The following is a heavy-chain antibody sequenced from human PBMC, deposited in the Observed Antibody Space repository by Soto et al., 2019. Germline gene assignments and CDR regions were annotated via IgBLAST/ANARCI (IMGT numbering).Heavy chain of an antibody. Sequence: PSETLSLTCTVSGGSISGHYWSWIRQPPGKGLEWIGYMYNSGSTNYNPSLKSRVTISVDTSKNQFSLRLRSVTAADTAVYYCARGGYYDSSGDLDYWSQGTLVTVSS. CDR3: ARGGYYDSSGDLDY. J-gene: IGHJ4*02. D-gene: IGHD3-22*01. CDR1: GGSISGHY. CDR2: MYNSGST. V-gene: IGHV4-59*11.